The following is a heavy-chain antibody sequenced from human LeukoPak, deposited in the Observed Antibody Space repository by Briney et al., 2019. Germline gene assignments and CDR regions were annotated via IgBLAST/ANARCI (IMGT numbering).Heavy chain of an antibody. D-gene: IGHD5-24*01. CDR3: ARETPRRGETRDGYR. CDR2: IKEDGSET. CDR1: GFTFSSYS. Sequence: GGSLRLSCAASGFTFSSYSMNWVSQVPGKGLECLANIKEDGSETYYVDSVKGRFTISRDNPKNLLFLQINSLRVEDTAVYYCARETPRRGETRDGYRWGQGTVVTVSS. V-gene: IGHV3-7*01. J-gene: IGHJ4*02.